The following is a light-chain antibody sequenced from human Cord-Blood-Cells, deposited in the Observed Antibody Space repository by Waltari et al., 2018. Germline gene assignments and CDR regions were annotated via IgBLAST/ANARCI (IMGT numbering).Light chain of an antibody. Sequence: QSAMTQPASASRSPGQSITISCPGPSSDLGRYNLVSWYQQHPGTPPNLMIYGGSKRPSGVSNRFSGSKSGNTSSLTISGLQAEDEADYYCCSYAGSSTWVFGGGTKLTVL. J-gene: IGLJ3*02. V-gene: IGLV2-23*01. CDR2: GGS. CDR3: CSYAGSSTWV. CDR1: SSDLGRYNL.